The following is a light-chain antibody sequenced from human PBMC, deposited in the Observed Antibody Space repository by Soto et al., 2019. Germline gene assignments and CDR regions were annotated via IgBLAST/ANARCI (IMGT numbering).Light chain of an antibody. J-gene: IGLJ1*01. CDR3: SSYGGSNNLV. Sequence: QSVLTQPPSASGSPGQSVTISCTGTSSDVGGYNYVSWYQQHPGKAPKLMIYEVTERPSGVPARFSGSKSGNTASLTVSGLQAEDEADYYCSSYGGSNNLVFGTGTKVTVL. CDR2: EVT. V-gene: IGLV2-8*01. CDR1: SSDVGGYNY.